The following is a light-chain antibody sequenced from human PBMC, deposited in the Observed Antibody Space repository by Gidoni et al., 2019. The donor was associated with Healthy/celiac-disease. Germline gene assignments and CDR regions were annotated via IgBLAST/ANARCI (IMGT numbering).Light chain of an antibody. CDR2: DAA. Sequence: ELVLTQSPATLSLSPGERATLSCRASQSVSSYLAWYQQKPGQAPRLLISDAANRATGIPARVSGSGSGTDCTRTSSSLEPEDFAVYYCQQRSNWPLTFGGGTKVEIK. V-gene: IGKV3-11*01. CDR3: QQRSNWPLT. CDR1: QSVSSY. J-gene: IGKJ4*01.